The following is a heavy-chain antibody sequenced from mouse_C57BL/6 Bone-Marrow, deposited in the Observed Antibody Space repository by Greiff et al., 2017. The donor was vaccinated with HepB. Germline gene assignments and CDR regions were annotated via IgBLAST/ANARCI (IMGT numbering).Heavy chain of an antibody. CDR2: IRLKSDNYAT. CDR3: TSPYWYFDV. CDR1: GFTFSNYW. Sequence: EVKVEESGGGLVQPGGSMKLSCVASGFTFSNYWMNWVRQSPEKGLEWVAQIRLKSDNYATHYAESVKGRFTISRDDSKSSVYLQMNNLRAEDTGIYYCTSPYWYFDVGGTGPTVTVSS. J-gene: IGHJ1*03. V-gene: IGHV6-3*01.